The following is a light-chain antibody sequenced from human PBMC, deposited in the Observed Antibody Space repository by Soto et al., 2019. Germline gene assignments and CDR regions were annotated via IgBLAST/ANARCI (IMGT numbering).Light chain of an antibody. Sequence: QSALTQPASVSGSPGQSITISCTGTSSDIGGYNYVSWYQQHPGKAPKLMIYDVSYRPSGVSNRFSGSKSGNTASLTISGLQAEDESDYYCSSYTSSTWVFGGGTKLTVL. CDR3: SSYTSSTWV. V-gene: IGLV2-14*01. J-gene: IGLJ3*02. CDR1: SSDIGGYNY. CDR2: DVS.